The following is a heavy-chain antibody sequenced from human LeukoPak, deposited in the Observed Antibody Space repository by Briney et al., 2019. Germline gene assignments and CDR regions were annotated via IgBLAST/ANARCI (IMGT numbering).Heavy chain of an antibody. J-gene: IGHJ4*02. Sequence: GESLKISCKGSGYSFTSYWIGWVRQMPGKGLEWMGIIYPGDSDTRYSPSFQGQVTISADKSISTAYLQWSSLKASDTAMYYCARRLDYYDSSGFPLYYFDYWGQGTLVTVSS. CDR2: IYPGDSDT. CDR3: ARRLDYYDSSGFPLYYFDY. V-gene: IGHV5-51*01. D-gene: IGHD3-22*01. CDR1: GYSFTSYW.